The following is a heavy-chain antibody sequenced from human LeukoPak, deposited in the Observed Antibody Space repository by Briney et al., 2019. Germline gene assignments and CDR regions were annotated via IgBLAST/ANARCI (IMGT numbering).Heavy chain of an antibody. Sequence: SETLSLTCTVFGGSITSYYWSWIRQPPGKGLEWIGYMYYSGSTNYNPSLKSRVSISIDTSKTQFSLKLNSVTAADTAVYYCAAGTSWFDPWGQGTLVTVSS. J-gene: IGHJ5*02. V-gene: IGHV4-59*01. CDR1: GGSITSYY. D-gene: IGHD6-13*01. CDR3: AAGTSWFDP. CDR2: MYYSGST.